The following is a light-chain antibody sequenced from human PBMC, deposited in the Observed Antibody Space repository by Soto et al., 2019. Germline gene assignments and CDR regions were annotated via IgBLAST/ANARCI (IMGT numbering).Light chain of an antibody. CDR1: QNVSTS. V-gene: IGKV3-11*02. Sequence: IRLTPDPSTRALSPTQRANLSCRAIQNVSTSLAGYQQKPGQAPRLLIYDTSIRAAGSPARFSGSGSGRDFSLTISSLVPEDFSVYYCQQRRSWPPTFTFGQGTRLEI. CDR2: DTS. CDR3: QQRRSWPPTFT. J-gene: IGKJ5*01.